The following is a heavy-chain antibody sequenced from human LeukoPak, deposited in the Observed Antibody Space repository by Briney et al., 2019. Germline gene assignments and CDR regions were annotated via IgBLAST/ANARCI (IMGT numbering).Heavy chain of an antibody. V-gene: IGHV3-23*01. D-gene: IGHD1-26*01. CDR1: GFTFSSYA. Sequence: PGGSLRLSCAASGFTFSSYAMSWVRQAPGKGLEWVSAISGSGGSTYYADSVKGRFTISRDNSKNTLYLQMNSLRAEDTAVYYCAKPSKGGELLHYDAFDIWGQGTMVTVSS. CDR2: ISGSGGST. J-gene: IGHJ3*02. CDR3: AKPSKGGELLHYDAFDI.